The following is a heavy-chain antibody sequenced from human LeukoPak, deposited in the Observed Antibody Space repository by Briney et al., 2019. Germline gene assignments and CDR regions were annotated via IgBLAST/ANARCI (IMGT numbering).Heavy chain of an antibody. V-gene: IGHV4-39*07. CDR1: GGSISSTSYY. CDR3: AREDLRYYYYGMDV. Sequence: SETLSLTCTVSGGSISSTSYYWVWIRQSPGKGLEWIGSMYYTGTTYYNPSLKSRVTISVDTSKNQFSLKLTSVTAADTAVYYCAREDLRYYYYGMDVWGQGTTVTVSS. CDR2: MYYTGTT. J-gene: IGHJ6*02.